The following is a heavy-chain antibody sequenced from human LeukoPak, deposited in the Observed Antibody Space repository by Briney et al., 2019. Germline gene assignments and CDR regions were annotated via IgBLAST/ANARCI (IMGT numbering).Heavy chain of an antibody. D-gene: IGHD3-3*01. Sequence: GGSLRLSCAASGFTSSSYSMNWVRQAPGKGLEWVSSISSSSSYIYYADSVKGRFTISRDNAKNSLYLQMNSLRAEDTAVYYCARVGVVKRGTFDYWGQGTLVTVSS. J-gene: IGHJ4*02. CDR1: GFTSSSYS. CDR3: ARVGVVKRGTFDY. CDR2: ISSSSSYI. V-gene: IGHV3-21*01.